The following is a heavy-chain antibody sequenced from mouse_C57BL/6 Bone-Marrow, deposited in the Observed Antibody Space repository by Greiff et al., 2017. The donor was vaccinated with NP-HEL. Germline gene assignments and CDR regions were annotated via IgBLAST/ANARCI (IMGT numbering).Heavy chain of an antibody. CDR1: GYAFSSYW. Sequence: VKLVESGAELVKPGASVKISCKASGYAFSSYWMNWVKQRPGKGLEWIGQIYPGDGDTNYNGKFKGKATLTADKSSSTAYMQLSSLTSEDSAVYFCARYLYYYAMDYWGQGTSVTVSS. J-gene: IGHJ4*01. CDR2: IYPGDGDT. CDR3: ARYLYYYAMDY. V-gene: IGHV1-80*01.